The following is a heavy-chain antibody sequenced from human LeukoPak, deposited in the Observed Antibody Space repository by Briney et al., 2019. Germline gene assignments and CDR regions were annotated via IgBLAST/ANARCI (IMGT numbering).Heavy chain of an antibody. CDR2: IKKNGSEK. Sequence: PGGSLRLSCAPSGFTFSSYWMSWVRQPPGKGLEWVATIKKNGSEKYYVDSVKGRFTISRDNAKNSLYLQMNSLRAEDTAVYYCARDDLIAVAGTYYYYGMDVWGQGTTVTVSS. J-gene: IGHJ6*02. V-gene: IGHV3-7*01. CDR3: ARDDLIAVAGTYYYYGMDV. D-gene: IGHD6-19*01. CDR1: GFTFSSYW.